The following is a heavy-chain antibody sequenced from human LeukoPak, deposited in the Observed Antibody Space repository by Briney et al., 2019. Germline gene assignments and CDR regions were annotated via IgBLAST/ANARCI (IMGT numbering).Heavy chain of an antibody. J-gene: IGHJ5*02. CDR1: GGSISSGSYY. D-gene: IGHD4-17*01. Sequence: SETLSLTCTVSGGSISSGSYYWRWIRQPAGKGLEWIGRIYTSGSTNYNPSLKSRVTISVDTSKNQFSLKLSSVTAADTAVYYCASDDYGDYGGWFDPWGQGTLVTVSS. V-gene: IGHV4-61*02. CDR3: ASDDYGDYGGWFDP. CDR2: IYTSGST.